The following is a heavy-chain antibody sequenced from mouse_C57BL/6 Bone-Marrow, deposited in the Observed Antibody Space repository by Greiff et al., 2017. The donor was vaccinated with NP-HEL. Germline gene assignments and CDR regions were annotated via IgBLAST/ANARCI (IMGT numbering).Heavy chain of an antibody. Sequence: QVQLQQSGAELVRPGTSVKVSCKASGYAFTNYLIEWVKQRPGQGLEWIGEINPGSGGTNYNEKFKGKATLTADKSSSTAYMQLVSLTSEDSAVYFCARDVLIYYDYYFDYWGQGTTLTVSS. CDR2: INPGSGGT. CDR3: ARDVLIYYDYYFDY. D-gene: IGHD2-4*01. J-gene: IGHJ2*01. V-gene: IGHV1-54*01. CDR1: GYAFTNYL.